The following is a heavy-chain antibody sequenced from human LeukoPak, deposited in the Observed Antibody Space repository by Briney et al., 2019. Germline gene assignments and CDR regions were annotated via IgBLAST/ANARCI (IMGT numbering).Heavy chain of an antibody. CDR3: TTDPQQLAFYYFDY. CDR2: IKSKTDGGTP. D-gene: IGHD6-13*01. Sequence: GGCLRLSCAASGVTFSNACMSWVRQAPGKRLEWVGRIKSKTDGGTPDYAAPVKGRFTISRDDSKNTLYLQMNSLKTEDTAVYYCTTDPQQLAFYYFDYWGQGTLVTVSS. V-gene: IGHV3-15*01. J-gene: IGHJ4*02. CDR1: GVTFSNAC.